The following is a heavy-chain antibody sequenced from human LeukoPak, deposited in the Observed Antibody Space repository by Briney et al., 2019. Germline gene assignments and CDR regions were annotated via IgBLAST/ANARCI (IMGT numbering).Heavy chain of an antibody. CDR3: ARPYSNYGSTFLHAFDI. CDR1: GGTFSSYA. J-gene: IGHJ3*02. V-gene: IGHV1-69*13. CDR2: IIPIFGTA. Sequence: ASVKVSFKASGGTFSSYAISWVRQAPGQGLEWMGGIIPIFGTANYAQKFQGRVTITADESTSTAYMELSSLRSEDTAVYYCARPYSNYGSTFLHAFDIWGQGTMVTVSS. D-gene: IGHD4-11*01.